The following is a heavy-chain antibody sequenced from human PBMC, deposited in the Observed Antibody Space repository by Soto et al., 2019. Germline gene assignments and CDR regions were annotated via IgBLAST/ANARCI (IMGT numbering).Heavy chain of an antibody. D-gene: IGHD4-17*01. Sequence: AGGPKRLPNRAVEGTFRDYWMHRIRKAQGKGLVWVSRINSDGSSTSYADSVKGRFTISRDNAKNTLYLQMNSLRPEDTAMYYCSRYRGGMTTVTQVYYLDFWGQGALVTVSS. CDR3: SRYRGGMTTVTQVYYLDF. V-gene: IGHV3-74*01. CDR2: INSDGSST. CDR1: EGTFRDYW. J-gene: IGHJ4*02.